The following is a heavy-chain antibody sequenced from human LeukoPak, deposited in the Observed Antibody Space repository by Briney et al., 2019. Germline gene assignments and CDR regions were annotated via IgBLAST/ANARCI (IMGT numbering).Heavy chain of an antibody. Sequence: ASVKVSCKVSGYTLTEFSMHWVRQAPGKGLEWMGGFDPEEAETVYAQTFQGRVTMTEDTSTDTAYMELSSLRSEDTAVYYCAAIPRYCSGGSCYDWGQGTLVTVSS. CDR2: FDPEEAET. J-gene: IGHJ4*02. D-gene: IGHD2-15*01. V-gene: IGHV1-24*01. CDR3: AAIPRYCSGGSCYD. CDR1: GYTLTEFS.